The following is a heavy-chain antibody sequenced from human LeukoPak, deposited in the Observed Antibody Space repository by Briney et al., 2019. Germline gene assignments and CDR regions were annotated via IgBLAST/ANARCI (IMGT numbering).Heavy chain of an antibody. Sequence: PGGSLRLSCAASGFTFSSYSMNWVRQAPGKGLEWVSSISSSSSYIYYADSVKGRFTISRDNAKNSLYLQMDSLRAEDTAVYYCARDREDIAVAGPGYWGQGNPGHRLL. CDR2: ISSSSSYI. CDR1: GFTFSSYS. V-gene: IGHV3-21*01. J-gene: IGHJ4*02. D-gene: IGHD6-19*01. CDR3: ARDREDIAVAGPGY.